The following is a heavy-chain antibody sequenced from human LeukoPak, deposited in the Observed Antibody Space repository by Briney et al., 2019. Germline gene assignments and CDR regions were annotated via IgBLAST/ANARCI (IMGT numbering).Heavy chain of an antibody. CDR1: GGSISSGSYY. Sequence: PSQTLSLTCTVSGGSISSGSYYWSWIRQPAGKGLEWIGRIYTSGSTNYNPSLKSRVTISVDTSKTQFSLKLSSVTAADTAVYYCARKGPSGYCSSTSCYFFHYYYMDVWGKGTTVTVSS. J-gene: IGHJ6*03. CDR2: IYTSGST. CDR3: ARKGPSGYCSSTSCYFFHYYYMDV. D-gene: IGHD2-2*01. V-gene: IGHV4-61*02.